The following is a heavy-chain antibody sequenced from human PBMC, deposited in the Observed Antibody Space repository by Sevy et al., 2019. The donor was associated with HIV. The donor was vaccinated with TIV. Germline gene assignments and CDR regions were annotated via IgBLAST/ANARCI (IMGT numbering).Heavy chain of an antibody. CDR3: AEGGTARRDAFDI. CDR1: GYTFTGYY. D-gene: IGHD1-1*01. J-gene: IGHJ3*02. V-gene: IGHV1-2*02. Sequence: AAVKVSCKASGYTFTGYYMHWVGQAPGQGLEWMGWINPNSSGTNYAQKFQGRVNMTRDPSISTAYMELSRLRSYDTAVYYCAEGGTARRDAFDIWGQGTMVTVSS. CDR2: INPNSSGT.